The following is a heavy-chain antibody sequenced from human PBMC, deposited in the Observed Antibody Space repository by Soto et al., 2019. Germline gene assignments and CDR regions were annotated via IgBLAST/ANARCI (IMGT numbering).Heavy chain of an antibody. CDR3: ATGHASTMVTAPDY. Sequence: EVQLVESGGGLIQPGGSLRLSCAASGFTVSNYYMSWVRQAPGKGLEWVSVIYDDGRIYYADSVKSRLTISRDNSKNTLYLQMNSLRGEATAVYYRATGHASTMVTAPDYWGQAPLVTVPS. V-gene: IGHV3-53*01. J-gene: IGHJ4*02. CDR2: IYDDGRI. CDR1: GFTVSNYY. D-gene: IGHD2-21*02.